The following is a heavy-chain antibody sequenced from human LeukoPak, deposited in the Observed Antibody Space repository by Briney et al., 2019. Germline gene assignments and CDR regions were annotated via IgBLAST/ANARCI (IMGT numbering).Heavy chain of an antibody. Sequence: GGSLRLSCAASGFTFSSYSMNWVRQAPGKGLEWVSSISSSSSYIYYADSVKGRFTISRDNAKNSLYLQMNSLRAEDTAVCYCARDTASSTRGTDWYFDLWGRGTLVTVSS. CDR2: ISSSSSYI. V-gene: IGHV3-21*01. CDR3: ARDTASSTRGTDWYFDL. D-gene: IGHD2-2*01. CDR1: GFTFSSYS. J-gene: IGHJ2*01.